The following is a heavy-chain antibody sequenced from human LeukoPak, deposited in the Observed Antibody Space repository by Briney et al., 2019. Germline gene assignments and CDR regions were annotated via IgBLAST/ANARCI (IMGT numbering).Heavy chain of an antibody. CDR3: ARDSSYYFDY. CDR1: GFTFSSYW. CDR2: IKQDGSEK. J-gene: IGHJ4*02. D-gene: IGHD2-15*01. V-gene: IGHV3-7*01. Sequence: GGSLRLSCEASGFTFSSYWKSWVRQAPGKGLEWVANIKQDGSEKYYVDSVKGRFTISRDNAKNSLYLQMNSLRAEDTAVYYCARDSSYYFDYWGQGTLVTVSS.